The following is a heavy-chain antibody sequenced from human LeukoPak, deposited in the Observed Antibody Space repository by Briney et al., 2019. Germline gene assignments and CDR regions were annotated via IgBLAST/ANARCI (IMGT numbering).Heavy chain of an antibody. Sequence: SQTLSLTCTVSGGSISSGGYYRSWIRQHPGKGLEWIGYIYYSGSTYYNPSLKSRVTISVDTSKNQFSLKLSSVTAADTAVYYCASYTPVRDGYKRFDYWGQGTLVTVSS. CDR1: GGSISSGGYY. V-gene: IGHV4-31*03. CDR3: ASYTPVRDGYKRFDY. D-gene: IGHD5-24*01. CDR2: IYYSGST. J-gene: IGHJ4*02.